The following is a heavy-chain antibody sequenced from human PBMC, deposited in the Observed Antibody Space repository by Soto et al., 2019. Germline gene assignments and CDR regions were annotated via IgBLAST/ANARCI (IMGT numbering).Heavy chain of an antibody. J-gene: IGHJ4*02. CDR3: ATMGTPATGLYFFDS. V-gene: IGHV4-30-4*01. D-gene: IGHD5-18*01. Sequence: QVQLQESGPGLVKPSQTLSLTCTVSGGSISSGNYYWSWIRQPPGKVLEWIGFISYSGITYYSLSRKSRVTISVDTSKNQFSLNLCVVTDADTAVYYCATMGTPATGLYFFDSWGQGTLVTVSS. CDR1: GGSISSGNYY. CDR2: ISYSGIT.